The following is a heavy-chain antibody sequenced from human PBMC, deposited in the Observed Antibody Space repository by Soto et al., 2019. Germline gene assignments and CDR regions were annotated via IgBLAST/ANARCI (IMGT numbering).Heavy chain of an antibody. CDR2: IYYSGST. CDR3: ARLPDPYGDYTYYYSGMDV. CDR1: GGSISSSSYY. Sequence: QLQLQESGPGLVKPSETLSLTCTVSGGSISSSSYYWGWIRQPPGKGLEWIGSIYYSGSTYYNPSLKSRVTISVETSKNQFSLKLSSVTAADTAVYYCARLPDPYGDYTYYYSGMDVWGQGTTVTVSS. J-gene: IGHJ6*02. D-gene: IGHD4-17*01. V-gene: IGHV4-39*01.